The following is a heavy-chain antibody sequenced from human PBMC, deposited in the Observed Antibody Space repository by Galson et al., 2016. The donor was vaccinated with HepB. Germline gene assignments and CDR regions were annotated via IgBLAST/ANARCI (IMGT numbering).Heavy chain of an antibody. V-gene: IGHV3-7*01. Sequence: SLRLSCAASGFTFSRFYMSWVRQAPGKGLEWVANIKGDESEKYYGDSVKGRFTISRDNAKNSLFLQMNSLRAEDTAVYYCAREATFDRAYSFDYWGQGSLVTVSS. CDR3: AREATFDRAYSFDY. J-gene: IGHJ4*02. CDR1: GFTFSRFY. CDR2: IKGDESEK. D-gene: IGHD2-21*01.